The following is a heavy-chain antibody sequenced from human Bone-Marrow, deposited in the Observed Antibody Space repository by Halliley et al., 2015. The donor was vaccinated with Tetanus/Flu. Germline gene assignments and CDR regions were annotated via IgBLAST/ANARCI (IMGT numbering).Heavy chain of an antibody. Sequence: TLSLTCTVSSGFISSYYWSWIRQPPGKGLEWIGDIYFSGSTKYNPSLKSRVTISLDTSKLQFSLKLTSVTATDTAVYYCARQAMVEHLFDSWGQGTLVPVSS. CDR2: IYFSGST. D-gene: IGHD2-15*01. V-gene: IGHV4-59*08. CDR1: SGFISSYY. J-gene: IGHJ4*02. CDR3: ARQAMVEHLFDS.